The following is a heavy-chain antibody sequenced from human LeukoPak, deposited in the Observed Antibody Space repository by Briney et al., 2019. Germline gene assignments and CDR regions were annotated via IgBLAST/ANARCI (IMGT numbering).Heavy chain of an antibody. J-gene: IGHJ4*02. CDR3: ARAPGYYYGSGSSFDY. CDR1: GYIFTSYG. V-gene: IGHV1-18*01. D-gene: IGHD3-10*01. Sequence: ASVKVSCKASGYIFTSYGISWVRQAPGQGLEWMGWISAYNGNTNSAQKLQGRVTMTTDTSTNTAYMELRSLRSDDTAVYYCARAPGYYYGSGSSFDYWGQGTLVTVSS. CDR2: ISAYNGNT.